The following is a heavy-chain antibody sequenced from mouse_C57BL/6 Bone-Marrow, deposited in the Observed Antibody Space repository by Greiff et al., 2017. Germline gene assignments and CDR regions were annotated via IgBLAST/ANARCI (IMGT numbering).Heavy chain of an antibody. Sequence: EVQRVESGAELVRPGASVKLSCTASGFNIKDDYMHWVKQRPEQGLEWIGWIDPENGDTEYASKFQGKATITADTSSNTAYLQLSSLTSEDTAVYYCTTFGYYYGLWYFDVWGTGTTVTVSS. CDR3: TTFGYYYGLWYFDV. CDR2: IDPENGDT. V-gene: IGHV14-4*01. D-gene: IGHD1-1*01. J-gene: IGHJ1*03. CDR1: GFNIKDDY.